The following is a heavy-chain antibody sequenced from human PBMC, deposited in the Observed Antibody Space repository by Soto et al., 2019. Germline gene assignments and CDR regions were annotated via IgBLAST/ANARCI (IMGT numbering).Heavy chain of an antibody. D-gene: IGHD3-16*01. CDR2: ISKSGSIV. Sequence: QVQLVASGGGLVQPGGSLRLSCAASGFTFSDYYMSWLRQPPGKGLEWVSYISKSGSIVHFADSVKGRFGISRDNAKNTRYLKMSSLRAEDTALYYCARDLSPYSDYYDESTSETWFDPWGQGTLVTVSS. V-gene: IGHV3-11*01. J-gene: IGHJ5*02. CDR3: ARDLSPYSDYYDESTSETWFDP. CDR1: GFTFSDYY.